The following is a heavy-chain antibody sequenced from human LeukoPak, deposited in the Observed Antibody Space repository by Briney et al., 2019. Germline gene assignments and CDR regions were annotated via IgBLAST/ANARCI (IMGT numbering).Heavy chain of an antibody. D-gene: IGHD1-26*01. CDR2: ISSGSSYI. CDR3: ARDSLELLVDY. Sequence: PGGSLRLSCAASGFTFSSYSMNWVRQAPVKGLEWVSSISSGSSYIYYADSVKGRFTISRDNAKNSLYLQMNSLRAEDTAVYYCARDSLELLVDYWGQGTLVTVSS. J-gene: IGHJ4*02. V-gene: IGHV3-21*01. CDR1: GFTFSSYS.